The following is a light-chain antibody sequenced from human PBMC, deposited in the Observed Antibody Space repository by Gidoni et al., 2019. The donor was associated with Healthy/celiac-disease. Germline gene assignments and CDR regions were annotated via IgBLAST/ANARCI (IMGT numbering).Light chain of an antibody. Sequence: QSVLTQPPSVPGAPGPRVTISCTGSSSNIGAGYDVHWYQPLPGTAPKLLIYGNSNRPSGVPDRFSGTKSGTSASLAITGLQAEDEADYYCQSYDSSLSVVFGGGTKLTVL. CDR1: SSNIGAGYD. CDR3: QSYDSSLSVV. CDR2: GNS. J-gene: IGLJ2*01. V-gene: IGLV1-40*01.